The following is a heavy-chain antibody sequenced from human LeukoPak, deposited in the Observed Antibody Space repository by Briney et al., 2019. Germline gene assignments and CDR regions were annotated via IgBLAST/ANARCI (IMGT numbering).Heavy chain of an antibody. CDR2: MYYSGST. D-gene: IGHD3-22*01. V-gene: IGHV4-30-4*01. J-gene: IGHJ5*02. CDR3: ARPYYYDSRIDP. Sequence: SETLSLTCTVSGGSITSGDYYWSWIRQPPGKGLGCIASMYYSGSTYYNPSLKSRVTMSADASKNQLSLKLSSVTAADTAVYYCARPYYYDSRIDPWGQGILVTVSS. CDR1: GGSITSGDYY.